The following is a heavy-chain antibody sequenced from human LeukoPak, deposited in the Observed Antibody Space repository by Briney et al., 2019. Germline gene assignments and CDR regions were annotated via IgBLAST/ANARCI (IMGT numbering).Heavy chain of an antibody. D-gene: IGHD3-10*01. CDR1: GFTFSNYA. CDR3: AKDVVYYYGSGTRIDY. CDR2: ISGSGGST. V-gene: IGHV3-23*01. J-gene: IGHJ4*02. Sequence: GGSLRLSCAASGFTFSNYAMTWGRQAPGKGPECVSAISGSGGSTYYADSVKGRFTISRDNSKNTLYLQMNSLRAEDTFIYYCAKDVVYYYGSGTRIDYWGRGTLVTVSS.